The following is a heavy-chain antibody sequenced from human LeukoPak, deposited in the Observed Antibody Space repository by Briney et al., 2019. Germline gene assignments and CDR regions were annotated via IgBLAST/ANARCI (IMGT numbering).Heavy chain of an antibody. CDR2: ISSSSSYT. V-gene: IGHV3-11*05. Sequence: PRGSLRLSCAASEFTFSDYYMSWIRQAPGKGLEWVSNISSSSSYTNYADSVKGRFTISRDNAKNSLYLQMNSLRAEDTAVYYCARDQESGAFDIWGQGTMVTVSS. CDR3: ARDQESGAFDI. CDR1: EFTFSDYY. J-gene: IGHJ3*02. D-gene: IGHD6-25*01.